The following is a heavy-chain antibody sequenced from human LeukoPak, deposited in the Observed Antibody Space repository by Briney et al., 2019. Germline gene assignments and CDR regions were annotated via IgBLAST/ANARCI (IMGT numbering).Heavy chain of an antibody. J-gene: IGHJ4*02. D-gene: IGHD4-17*01. V-gene: IGHV3-48*03. CDR2: ISSSGSTI. CDR1: GFTFSSYE. Sequence: PGGSLRLSCAASGFTFSSYEMNWVRQAPGKGLEWVSYISSSGSTIYYADSVKGRFTISRDNAKSSLYLQMNSLRAEDTAVYYCARDHYGDYSLDYWGQGTLVTVSS. CDR3: ARDHYGDYSLDY.